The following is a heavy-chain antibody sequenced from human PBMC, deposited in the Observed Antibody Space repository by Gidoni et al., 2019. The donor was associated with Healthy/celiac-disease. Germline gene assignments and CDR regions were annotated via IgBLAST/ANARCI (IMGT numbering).Heavy chain of an antibody. CDR1: GFTFSSYG. Sequence: QVQLVESGGGVVQPGRSLRLSCAASGFTFSSYGMHWVRQAPGKGLEWVAVISYDGSNKYYADSVKGRFTISRDNSKNTLYLQMNSLRAEDAAVYYCAKDGPGRFDPWGQGTLVTVSS. J-gene: IGHJ5*02. V-gene: IGHV3-30*18. CDR3: AKDGPGRFDP. CDR2: ISYDGSNK.